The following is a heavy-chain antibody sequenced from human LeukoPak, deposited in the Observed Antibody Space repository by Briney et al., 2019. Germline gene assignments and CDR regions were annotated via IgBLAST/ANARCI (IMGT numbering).Heavy chain of an antibody. CDR3: AKNYYGSGSYYNV. CDR1: GFTFSSYG. CDR2: ISGSGGST. V-gene: IGHV3-23*01. Sequence: GGSLRLSCAASGFTFSSYGMSWVRQAPGKGLEWVSAISGSGGSTYYADSVKGRFTISRDNSKNTLYLQMNSLRAEDTAVYYCAKNYYGSGSYYNVWGQGTLVTVSS. D-gene: IGHD3-10*01. J-gene: IGHJ4*02.